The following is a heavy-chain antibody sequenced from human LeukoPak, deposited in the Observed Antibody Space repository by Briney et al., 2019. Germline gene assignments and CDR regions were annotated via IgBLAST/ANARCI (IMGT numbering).Heavy chain of an antibody. Sequence: GGSLRLSCAASGFTFSSYEMNWVRQAPGKGLEWVSYISSSGTTIYYADSVKGRFTISRDNAKNSLYLQMNSLRAEDTALYYCAKRISVEAVGNPSDYWGQGTLVTVSS. CDR2: ISSSGTTI. CDR3: AKRISVEAVGNPSDY. CDR1: GFTFSSYE. D-gene: IGHD6-13*01. V-gene: IGHV3-48*03. J-gene: IGHJ4*02.